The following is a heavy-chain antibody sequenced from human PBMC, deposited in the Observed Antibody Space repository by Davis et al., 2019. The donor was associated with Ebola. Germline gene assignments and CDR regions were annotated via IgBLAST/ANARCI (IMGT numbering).Heavy chain of an antibody. D-gene: IGHD5-24*01. CDR3: ARGDDYNYWVS. CDR1: GFTFSSYG. CDR2: IWYDGSNK. J-gene: IGHJ5*02. V-gene: IGHV3-33*08. Sequence: GESLKISCAASGFTFSSYGMHWVRQAPGKGLEWVAVIWYDGSNKYYADSVKGRFTISRDTSKNTLYLQMNSLRAEDTAVYYCARGDDYNYWVSWGQGTLVTVSS.